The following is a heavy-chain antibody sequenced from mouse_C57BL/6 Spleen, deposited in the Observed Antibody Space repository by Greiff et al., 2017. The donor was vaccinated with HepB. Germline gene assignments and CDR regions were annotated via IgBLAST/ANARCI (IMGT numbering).Heavy chain of an antibody. D-gene: IGHD1-1*01. Sequence: DVQLVESGGDLVKPGGSLKLSCAASGFTFSSYGMSWVRQTPDKRLEWVATISSGGSYTYYPDSVKGRFTISRDNAKNTLYLQMSSLKSEDTAMYYWSRGDDGSSYPYYAMDYWGQGTSVTVSS. CDR1: GFTFSSYG. V-gene: IGHV5-6*01. CDR2: ISSGGSYT. CDR3: SRGDDGSSYPYYAMDY. J-gene: IGHJ4*01.